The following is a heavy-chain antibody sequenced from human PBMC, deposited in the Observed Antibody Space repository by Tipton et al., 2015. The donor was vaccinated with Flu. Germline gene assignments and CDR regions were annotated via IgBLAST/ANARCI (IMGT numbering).Heavy chain of an antibody. CDR3: TRSLWNSGGSPGY. CDR1: GGSFSGYY. V-gene: IGHV4-34*01. Sequence: TLSLTCAVYGGSFSGYYWSWILQPPGKGLEWIGEINHSGSTYYSPSLKSRVTISADTSNNQFSLRLSSVTAADTAMYYCTRSLWNSGGSPGYWRQGTLVTVSS. D-gene: IGHD2-15*01. J-gene: IGHJ4*02. CDR2: INHSGST.